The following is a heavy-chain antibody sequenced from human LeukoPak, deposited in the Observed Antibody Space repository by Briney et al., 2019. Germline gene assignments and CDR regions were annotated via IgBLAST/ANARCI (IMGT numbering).Heavy chain of an antibody. J-gene: IGHJ4*02. CDR1: GFTLRSYE. V-gene: IGHV3-48*03. D-gene: IGHD6-19*01. CDR3: AGEQWLLREYFDY. Sequence: PGGSLRLSCAASGFTLRSYEMNWVRQAPGKGLEWVSYISSSGSTIYSADSVKGRFTISRDNAKNSLYLQMNSLRAEDTAVYYCAGEQWLLREYFDYWGQGTLVTVSS. CDR2: ISSSGSTI.